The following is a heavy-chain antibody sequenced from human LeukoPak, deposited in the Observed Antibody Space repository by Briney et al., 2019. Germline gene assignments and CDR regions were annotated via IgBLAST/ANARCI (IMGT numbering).Heavy chain of an antibody. V-gene: IGHV3-9*01. D-gene: IGHD3-22*01. CDR1: GFTFDDYA. CDR3: ARMSIGGYEYYYDSSFDY. CDR2: ISWNSGSI. J-gene: IGHJ4*02. Sequence: PGRSLRLSCAASGFTFDDYAMHWVRQAPGKGLEWVSGISWNSGSIGYADSVKGRFTISRDNAKNSLYLQMNSLRAEDTALYYCARMSIGGYEYYYDSSFDYWGQGTLVTVSS.